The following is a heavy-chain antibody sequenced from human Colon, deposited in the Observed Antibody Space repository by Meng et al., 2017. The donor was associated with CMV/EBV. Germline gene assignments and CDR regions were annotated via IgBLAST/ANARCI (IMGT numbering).Heavy chain of an antibody. CDR2: VSGTGDNT. CDR3: VRDSSGYYYFDF. J-gene: IGHJ4*02. V-gene: IGHV3-23*01. D-gene: IGHD3-22*01. CDR1: GFTTYA. Sequence: GGSLRLSCVGSGFTTYAMNWVRQAPGKGLEWVSTVSGTGDNTYYADSVKGRFTISRDNAKNSLYLQMNSLRAEDTAVYYCVRDSSGYYYFDFWGQGTLVTVSS.